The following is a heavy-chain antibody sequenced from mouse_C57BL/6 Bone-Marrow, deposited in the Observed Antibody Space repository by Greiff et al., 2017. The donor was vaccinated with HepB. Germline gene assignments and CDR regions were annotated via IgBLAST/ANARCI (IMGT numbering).Heavy chain of an antibody. Sequence: DVKLVESGGGLVQPGGSLSLSCAASGFTFTDYYMSWVRQPPGKALEWLGFIRNKANGYTTEYSASVKGRFTISRDNSQSILYLQMNALRAEDSATYYCARKDGSLLAYWGQGTLVTVSA. D-gene: IGHD1-1*01. CDR2: IRNKANGYTT. CDR3: ARKDGSLLAY. CDR1: GFTFTDYY. J-gene: IGHJ3*01. V-gene: IGHV7-3*01.